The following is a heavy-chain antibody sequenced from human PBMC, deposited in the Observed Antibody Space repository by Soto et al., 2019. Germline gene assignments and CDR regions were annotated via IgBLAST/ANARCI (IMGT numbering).Heavy chain of an antibody. J-gene: IGHJ4*02. V-gene: IGHV3-23*01. CDR2: ISGSGGST. Sequence: GGSLRLSCAASGFTFSSYAMSWVRQAPGKGLEWVSVISGSGGSTYYADSVKGRFTISRDNSKNTLYLQMNSLRAEDTAVYYCAKLPRRHHWAAVVVVVAATHFDYWGQGTLVTVSS. D-gene: IGHD2-15*01. CDR3: AKLPRRHHWAAVVVVVAATHFDY. CDR1: GFTFSSYA.